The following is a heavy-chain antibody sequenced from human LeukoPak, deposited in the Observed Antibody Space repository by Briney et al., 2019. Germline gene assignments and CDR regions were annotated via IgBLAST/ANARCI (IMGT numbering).Heavy chain of an antibody. CDR3: ARAMHYYGSGSYYLDNWFDP. CDR1: GGSISSGSYY. V-gene: IGHV4-61*02. D-gene: IGHD3-10*01. Sequence: PSETLSLTCTVSGGSISSGSYYWSWIRQPAGKGLEWIGRIYTSGSTNYNPSLKSRVTISVDTPKNQFSLKLSSMTAADTAVYYCARAMHYYGSGSYYLDNWFDPWGQGTLVTVSS. J-gene: IGHJ5*02. CDR2: IYTSGST.